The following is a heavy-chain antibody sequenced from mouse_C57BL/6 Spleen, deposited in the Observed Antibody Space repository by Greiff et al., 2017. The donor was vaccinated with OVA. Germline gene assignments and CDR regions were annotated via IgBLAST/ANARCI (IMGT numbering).Heavy chain of an antibody. CDR3: AIPKSTVVAPYAMDY. J-gene: IGHJ4*01. Sequence: VKLQQPGAELVKPGASVKLSCKASGYTFTSYWMHWVKQRPGQGLEWIGMIHPNSGSTNYNEKFKSKATLTVDKSSSTAYMQLSSLTSEDSAVDYCAIPKSTVVAPYAMDYWGQGTSVTVSS. D-gene: IGHD1-1*01. CDR1: GYTFTSYW. V-gene: IGHV1-64*01. CDR2: IHPNSGST.